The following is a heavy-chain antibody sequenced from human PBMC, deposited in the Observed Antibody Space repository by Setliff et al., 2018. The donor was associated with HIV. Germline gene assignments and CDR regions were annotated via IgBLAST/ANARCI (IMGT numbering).Heavy chain of an antibody. J-gene: IGHJ6*03. CDR2: IYYSGRT. CDR3: ARYCGGDCYPSAYYMDV. CDR1: GGSVGSSSYY. V-gene: IGHV4-31*03. Sequence: ASETLSLTCTVSGGSVGSSSYYWSWIRQHPGKGLEWIGYIYYSGRTYYNPSLKSRVTISVDTSEIQFSLKLSSVTAADTAVYYCARYCGGDCYPSAYYMDVWGKGTTVTVSS. D-gene: IGHD2-21*01.